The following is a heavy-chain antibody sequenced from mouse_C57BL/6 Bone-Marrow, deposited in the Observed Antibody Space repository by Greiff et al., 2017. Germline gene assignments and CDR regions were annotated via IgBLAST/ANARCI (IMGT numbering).Heavy chain of an antibody. CDR2: ISDGGSYT. Sequence: EVMLVESGGGLVKPGGSLKLSCAASGFTFSSYAMSWVRQTPEKRLEWVATISDGGSYTYYPDNVKGRFTISRDNAKNNPYLQMSHLKSEDTAMYYCARDGAIAYYSTSYAMDYWGQGTSVTVSS. CDR3: ARDGAIAYYSTSYAMDY. CDR1: GFTFSSYA. V-gene: IGHV5-4*01. J-gene: IGHJ4*01. D-gene: IGHD2-5*01.